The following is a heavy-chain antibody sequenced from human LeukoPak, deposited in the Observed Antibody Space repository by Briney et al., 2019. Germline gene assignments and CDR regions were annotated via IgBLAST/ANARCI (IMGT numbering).Heavy chain of an antibody. D-gene: IGHD2-2*01. V-gene: IGHV1-2*02. CDR1: GYTFTVYY. CDR2: INPNSGGR. J-gene: IGHJ5*02. CDR3: ARGSRYCSSTSCYRRWFDL. Sequence: ASVTVSFKASGYTFTVYYMHWVRQAPGQGLEWMGWINPNSGGRNYAQKFQGRVTMTRDTAISTAYMELSRLRSDDTAVYYRARGSRYCSSTSCYRRWFDLWGQGTLVTVSS.